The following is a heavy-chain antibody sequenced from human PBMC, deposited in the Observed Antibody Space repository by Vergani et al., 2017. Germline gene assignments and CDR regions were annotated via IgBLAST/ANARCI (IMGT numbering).Heavy chain of an antibody. CDR3: AREDRGSPSAGVDY. Sequence: QVQLQQWGAGLLKPSETLSLTCAVYGGSFSGYYWSWIRQPPGKGLEWIGEINHSGSTNYNPSLKSRVTISVDTSKNQFSLKLSSVTAADTAVYYCAREDRGSPSAGVDYWGQGTLVTVSS. CDR1: GGSFSGYY. CDR2: INHSGST. J-gene: IGHJ4*02. D-gene: IGHD1-26*01. V-gene: IGHV4-34*01.